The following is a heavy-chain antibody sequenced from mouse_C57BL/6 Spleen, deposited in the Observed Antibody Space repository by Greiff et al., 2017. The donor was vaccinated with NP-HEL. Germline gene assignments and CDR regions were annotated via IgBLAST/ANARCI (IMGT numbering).Heavy chain of an antibody. Sequence: VQLQQSGAELARPGASVKLSCKASGYTFTSYGISWVKQRTGQGLEWIGEIYPRSGNTYYNEKFKGKATLTADKSSSTAYMELRSLTSEDSAVYFCADDSPFDYWGQGTTLTVSS. CDR1: GYTFTSYG. CDR2: IYPRSGNT. CDR3: ADDSPFDY. D-gene: IGHD2-4*01. V-gene: IGHV1-81*01. J-gene: IGHJ2*01.